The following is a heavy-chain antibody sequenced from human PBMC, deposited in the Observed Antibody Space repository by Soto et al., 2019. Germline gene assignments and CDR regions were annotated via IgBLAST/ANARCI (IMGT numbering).Heavy chain of an antibody. V-gene: IGHV1-2*02. CDR2: VDPNSGGT. CDR3: GRDNYGPLDH. Sequence: QVQLVQSGAEVKKPGASVKVSCRPSGYTFTAYYIHWVRQAPGQGLEWMGWVDPNSGGTRDAQNFQGRVTMDKEPSNNTVYIELERLRSYDTALYFLGRDNYGPLDHWGQGTLVTVSS. J-gene: IGHJ4*02. D-gene: IGHD3-16*01. CDR1: GYTFTAYY.